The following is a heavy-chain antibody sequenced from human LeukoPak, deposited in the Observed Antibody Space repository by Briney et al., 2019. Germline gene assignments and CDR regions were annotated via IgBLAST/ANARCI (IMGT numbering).Heavy chain of an antibody. J-gene: IGHJ4*02. CDR1: GGTFSSYA. CDR2: IIPIFGTA. V-gene: IGHV1-69*13. Sequence: SVTVSCRASGGTFSSYAISWVRQAPGQGLEWMGGIIPIFGTANYAQKFQGRVTITADESTSTAYMELSSLRSEDTAVYYCAIFRGSGQEINFDYWGQGTLVTVSS. D-gene: IGHD5-12*01. CDR3: AIFRGSGQEINFDY.